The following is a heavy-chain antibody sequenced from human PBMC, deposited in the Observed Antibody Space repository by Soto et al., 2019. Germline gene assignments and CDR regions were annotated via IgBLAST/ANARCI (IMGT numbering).Heavy chain of an antibody. CDR3: ARERILMVYAISGSPDY. V-gene: IGHV1-2*02. CDR1: GYTFTGYY. D-gene: IGHD2-8*01. CDR2: INPNSGGT. J-gene: IGHJ4*02. Sequence: QVQLVQSGAEVKKPGASVKVSCKASGYTFTGYYMHWVRQAPGQGLEWMGWINPNSGGTNYAQKFQGRVTMTRDTSISTAYMELSRLRSDDTAVYYCARERILMVYAISGSPDYWGQGTLVTVSS.